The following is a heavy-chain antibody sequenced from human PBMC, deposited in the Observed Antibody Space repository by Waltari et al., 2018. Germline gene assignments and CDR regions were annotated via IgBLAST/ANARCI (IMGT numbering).Heavy chain of an antibody. Sequence: QLQLQESGPGLVKPSETLSLIGIVSGGSISSSSDYWGWIRQPPGKGREWIGSIYKSANPSYTPSLLSPITISVDTSRNHFSLKRTSVTAADTAVYYCVRPVGNYIAYMDVWGKGATVTVSS. J-gene: IGHJ6*03. V-gene: IGHV4-39*01. CDR2: IYKSANP. D-gene: IGHD4-4*01. CDR3: VRPVGNYIAYMDV. CDR1: GGSISSSSDY.